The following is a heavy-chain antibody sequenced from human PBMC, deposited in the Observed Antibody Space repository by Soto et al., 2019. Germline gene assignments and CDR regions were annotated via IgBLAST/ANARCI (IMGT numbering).Heavy chain of an antibody. CDR2: IYNSGFT. CDR3: ARLERTVTGYYYYYGVDV. V-gene: IGHV4-59*01. CDR1: GDSISAYY. J-gene: IGHJ6*02. D-gene: IGHD4-17*01. Sequence: SETLSLPCTVSGDSISAYYWSWIRQPPGKGLEWIGHIYNSGFTNYNPSLEGRVTISVDTSRNYFSLKVRSVTTADTAGYYCARLERTVTGYYYYYGVDVWGQGTTVTSP.